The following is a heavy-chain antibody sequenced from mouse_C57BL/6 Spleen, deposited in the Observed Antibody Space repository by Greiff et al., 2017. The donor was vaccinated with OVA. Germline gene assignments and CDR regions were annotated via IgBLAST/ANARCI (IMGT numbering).Heavy chain of an antibody. CDR2: INPNNGGT. CDR3: ARGVYYYGSSYGFAY. V-gene: IGHV1-18*01. D-gene: IGHD1-1*01. Sequence: VQLKESGPELVKPGASVKIPCKASGYTFTDYNMDWVKQSHGKSLEWIGDINPNNGGTIYNQKFKGKATLTVDKSSSTAYMELRSLTSEDTAVYYCARGVYYYGSSYGFAYWGQGTLVTVSA. CDR1: GYTFTDYN. J-gene: IGHJ3*01.